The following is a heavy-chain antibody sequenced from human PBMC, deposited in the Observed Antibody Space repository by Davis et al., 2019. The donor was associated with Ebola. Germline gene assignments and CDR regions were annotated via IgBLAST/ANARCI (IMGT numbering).Heavy chain of an antibody. V-gene: IGHV3-33*01. Sequence: GESLKISCAASGFTFSSYGMHWVRQAPGKGLEWVAVIWYDGSNKYYADSVKGRFTISRDNSKNTLYLQMNSLRAEDTAVYYTRASSYDRDVEFDYWGQGTLVTVSS. J-gene: IGHJ4*02. CDR1: GFTFSSYG. CDR2: IWYDGSNK. D-gene: IGHD1-26*01. CDR3: RASSYDRDVEFDY.